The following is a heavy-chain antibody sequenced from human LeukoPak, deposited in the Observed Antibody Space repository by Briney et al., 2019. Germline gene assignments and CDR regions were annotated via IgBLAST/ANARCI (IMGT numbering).Heavy chain of an antibody. CDR2: ISASGNGT. V-gene: IGHV3-23*01. D-gene: IGHD2-8*01. CDR3: AKGIGVEVMVFAQYYYFSMDV. Sequence: GGSLRLSCAASGFTFSSYSMNWVRQAPGKGLEWVSAISASGNGTYYADSVKGRFSISRDNSKNTLFLQMNSLRAEDTAVYYCAKGIGVEVMVFAQYYYFSMDVWGQGTTLTVSS. J-gene: IGHJ6*02. CDR1: GFTFSSYS.